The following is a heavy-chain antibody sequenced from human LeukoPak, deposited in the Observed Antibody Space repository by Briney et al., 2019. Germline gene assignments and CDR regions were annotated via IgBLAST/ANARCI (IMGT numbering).Heavy chain of an antibody. Sequence: GASVKVSCKASGSTFTSYYMHWVRQAPGQGLEWMGIINPNGGSTTYSQGFQGRVTVTSDTSTSTVYMEVSSLRSEDTAVYYCARGTRHTYTERRRGDSTGYYFDYWGPGNPGHRLL. CDR2: INPNGGST. CDR1: GSTFTSYY. CDR3: ARGTRHTYTERRRGDSTGYYFDY. V-gene: IGHV1-46*01. D-gene: IGHD3-22*01. J-gene: IGHJ4*02.